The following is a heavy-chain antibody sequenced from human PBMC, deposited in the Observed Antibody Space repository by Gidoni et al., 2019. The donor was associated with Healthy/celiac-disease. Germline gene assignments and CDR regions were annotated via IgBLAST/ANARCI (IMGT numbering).Heavy chain of an antibody. CDR1: GFHFSSYS. CDR3: ARDLSGRDYYYGMDV. V-gene: IGHV3-48*01. J-gene: IGHJ6*02. CDR2: ISSSSSTI. Sequence: EVQLVESGGGLVQPGGSLRLSCAAYGFHFSSYSMNWVRQAPGKGLEWVSYISSSSSTIYYADSVKGRFTISRDNAKNSLYLQMNSLRAEDTAVYYCARDLSGRDYYYGMDVWGQGTTVTVSS. D-gene: IGHD3-10*01.